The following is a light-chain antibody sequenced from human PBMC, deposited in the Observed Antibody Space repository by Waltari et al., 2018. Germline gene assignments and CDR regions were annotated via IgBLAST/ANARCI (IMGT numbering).Light chain of an antibody. CDR2: DAS. Sequence: EIVFTQSPATLSLSPGERVTLSCRASQGISRYLAWYQQKPGQAPRLLIYDASNRATGITARFSGSGSGTDFTVTISSLEPEDFAIYYGQQRSTWPPVYTFGQGTKLEI. V-gene: IGKV3-11*01. CDR1: QGISRY. CDR3: QQRSTWPPVYT. J-gene: IGKJ2*01.